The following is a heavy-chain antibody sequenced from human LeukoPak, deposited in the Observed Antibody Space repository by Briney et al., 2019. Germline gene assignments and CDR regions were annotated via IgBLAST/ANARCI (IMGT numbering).Heavy chain of an antibody. D-gene: IGHD2-15*01. CDR2: ISSNGGST. Sequence: GGSLRLSCAASGFSFSSYAMHGVRQAPGKGLEYVSAISSNGGSTYYANSVKGRFTISRDNSKNTLYLQMGSLRAEDMAVYYCARWGRGGSYYFDYWGQGTLVTVSS. V-gene: IGHV3-64*01. CDR3: ARWGRGGSYYFDY. J-gene: IGHJ4*02. CDR1: GFSFSSYA.